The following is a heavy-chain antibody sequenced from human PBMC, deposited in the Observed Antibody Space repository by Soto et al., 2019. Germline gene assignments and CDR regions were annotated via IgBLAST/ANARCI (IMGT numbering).Heavy chain of an antibody. CDR1: GFTFSSYS. CDR2: ISSSSSYI. Sequence: GESLKISCAASGFTFSSYSMNWVRQAPGKGLEWVSSISSSSSYIYYADSVKGRFTISRDNAKNSLYLQMNSLRAEDTAVYYCARDLLSAPQAYFDYWGQGTLVTDSS. D-gene: IGHD1-26*01. CDR3: ARDLLSAPQAYFDY. J-gene: IGHJ4*02. V-gene: IGHV3-21*01.